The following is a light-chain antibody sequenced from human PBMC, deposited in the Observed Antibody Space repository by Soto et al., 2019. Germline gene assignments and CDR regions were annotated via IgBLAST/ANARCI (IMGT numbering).Light chain of an antibody. V-gene: IGLV2-11*01. CDR1: SSDVGGYAY. Sequence: QSALTQPRSVSGSPGQSVTISCTGTSSDVGGYAYVSWYQQHPGKAPKLMIYDVSKRPSGVPDRFSGSKSGNTASLTISGLQAEYEADYYCCSYAGSYTVVFGGGTKLTVL. CDR2: DVS. CDR3: CSYAGSYTVV. J-gene: IGLJ2*01.